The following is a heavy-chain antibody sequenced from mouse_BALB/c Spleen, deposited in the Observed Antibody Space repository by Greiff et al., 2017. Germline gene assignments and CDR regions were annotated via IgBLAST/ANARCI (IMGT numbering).Heavy chain of an antibody. CDR3: ALYYGNYVGD. CDR2: IDPENGNT. D-gene: IGHD2-1*01. Sequence: VQLQQSGAELVRPWAFVKLSCTASGFPITDYYMHWVQQRPEQGLEWLGLIDPENGNTIYDPKFQGKASITADTSSNTAYLQLSSLTSEDTAVYYCALYYGNYVGDGGKGTTLTVSA. J-gene: IGHJ2*01. CDR1: GFPITDYY. V-gene: IGHV14-1*02.